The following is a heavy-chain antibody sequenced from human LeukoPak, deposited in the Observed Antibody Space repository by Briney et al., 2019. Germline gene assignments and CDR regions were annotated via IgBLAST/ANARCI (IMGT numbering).Heavy chain of an antibody. V-gene: IGHV3-48*04. CDR3: ARLPAYCSSTSCYVDY. CDR2: ISSSGSTI. J-gene: IGHJ4*02. CDR1: GFTFSSYS. Sequence: GGSLRLSCAASGFTFSSYSMNWVRQAPGKGLEWVSYISSSGSTIYYADSVKGRFTISRDNAKNSLYLQMNSLRAEDTAVFYCARLPAYCSSTSCYVDYWGQGTLVTASS. D-gene: IGHD2-2*01.